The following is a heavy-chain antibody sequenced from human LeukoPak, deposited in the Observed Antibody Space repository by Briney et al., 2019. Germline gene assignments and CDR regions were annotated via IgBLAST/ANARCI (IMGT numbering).Heavy chain of an antibody. D-gene: IGHD3-9*01. CDR2: ISSSGSTI. CDR1: GFTFSSYE. J-gene: IGHJ3*02. Sequence: GGSLRLSCAASGFTFSSYEMNWVRQAPGKGLEWVSYISSSGSTIYYADSVRGRFTISRDNAKNSLYLQMNSLRAADTAVYYCARDSYDILTGEDAFDIWGQGTMVTVSS. V-gene: IGHV3-48*03. CDR3: ARDSYDILTGEDAFDI.